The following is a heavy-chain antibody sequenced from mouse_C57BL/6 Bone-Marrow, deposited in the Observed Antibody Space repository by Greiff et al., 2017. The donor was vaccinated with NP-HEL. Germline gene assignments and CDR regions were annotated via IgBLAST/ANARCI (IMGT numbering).Heavy chain of an antibody. V-gene: IGHV1-55*01. Sequence: QVQLQQPGAELVKPGASVKMSCKASGYTFTSYWITWVKQRPGQGLEWIGDIYPGSGSTNYNEKFKSKATLTVDTSSSTAYMQLSSLTSEDSAVYYCARPFIYYYGSSPYFDYWGQGTTLTVSS. CDR2: IYPGSGST. CDR1: GYTFTSYW. D-gene: IGHD1-1*01. J-gene: IGHJ2*01. CDR3: ARPFIYYYGSSPYFDY.